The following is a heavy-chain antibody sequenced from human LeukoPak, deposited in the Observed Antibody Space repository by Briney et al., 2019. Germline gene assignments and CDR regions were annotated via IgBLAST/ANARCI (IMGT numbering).Heavy chain of an antibody. CDR3: ARGRYCSDSNCYGNWFDP. D-gene: IGHD2-2*01. J-gene: IGHJ5*02. CDR2: IYYSGST. CDR1: GGSISSYY. V-gene: IGHV4-59*01. Sequence: SETLSLTCTVSGGSISSYYWSWIRQPPGKGLEWIGYIYYSGSTNYNPSLKSRVTISVDTSKNQFSLNVFSVTAADTAVYYCARGRYCSDSNCYGNWFDPWGQGTLVTVSS.